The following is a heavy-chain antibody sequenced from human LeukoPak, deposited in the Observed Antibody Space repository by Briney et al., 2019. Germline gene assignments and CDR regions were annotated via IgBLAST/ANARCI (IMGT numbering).Heavy chain of an antibody. V-gene: IGHV3-30*18. CDR1: GFTFSSYG. J-gene: IGHJ4*02. D-gene: IGHD2-2*01. CDR2: ISYDGSNE. CDR3: AKDYCSSPSCGMDY. Sequence: GRSLRLSCAASGFTFSSYGMHWVRQAPGEGLEWVALISYDGSNEYYADSVKGRFTISRANSKNTLLLQMNSLRAEDTAVYYCAKDYCSSPSCGMDYWGQGTLVTVSS.